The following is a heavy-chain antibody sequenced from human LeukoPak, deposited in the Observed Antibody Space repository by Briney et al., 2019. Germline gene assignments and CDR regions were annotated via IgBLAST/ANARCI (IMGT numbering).Heavy chain of an antibody. D-gene: IGHD3-10*01. CDR2: MNPNSGNT. CDR3: ARLGFGELSGAFDI. J-gene: IGHJ3*02. CDR1: GYTFTSYD. Sequence: GASVKVSCKASGYTFTSYDINWERQATGQGLEWMGWMNPNSGNTGYAQKFQGRVTITTDESTSTAYMELSSLRSEDTAVYYCARLGFGELSGAFDIWGQGTMVTVSS. V-gene: IGHV1-8*03.